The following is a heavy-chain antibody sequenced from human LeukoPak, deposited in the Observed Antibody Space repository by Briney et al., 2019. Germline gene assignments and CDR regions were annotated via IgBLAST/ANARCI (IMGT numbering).Heavy chain of an antibody. CDR3: AKLTCSSTFCPLDY. Sequence: PSETLSLTCAVYGGSFSGYYWSWIRQPPGKGLEWIGEINHSGSTNYNPSLKSRVTISVDTSKNQFPLRLTSVTAADTALYYCAKLTCSSTFCPLDYWGQGTLVTVSS. V-gene: IGHV4-34*01. CDR1: GGSFSGYY. CDR2: INHSGST. J-gene: IGHJ4*02. D-gene: IGHD2-2*01.